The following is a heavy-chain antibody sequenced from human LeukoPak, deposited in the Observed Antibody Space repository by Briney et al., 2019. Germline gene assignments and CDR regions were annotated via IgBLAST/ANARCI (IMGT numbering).Heavy chain of an antibody. Sequence: GGSLRLSCAASGFTFISSSISWVRQAPGKGLEWVSAITDAVGSTHYADSVKGRFTISSDNSKNTVYLQMNSLRPEDMAVYYCAKEIFSGLLYIDYWGQGTLVTVSS. V-gene: IGHV3-23*01. D-gene: IGHD5-12*01. CDR3: AKEIFSGLLYIDY. CDR1: GFTFISSS. J-gene: IGHJ4*02. CDR2: ITDAVGST.